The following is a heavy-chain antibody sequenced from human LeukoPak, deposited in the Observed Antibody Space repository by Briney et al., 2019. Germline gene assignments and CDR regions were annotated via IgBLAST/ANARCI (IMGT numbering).Heavy chain of an antibody. D-gene: IGHD6-19*01. CDR1: GYTFTSYS. Sequence: GASVTVSCKASGYTFTSYSMYWVRQAPGQRLEWMGWINAGNGNTKYSQEFQGRVTITRDTSASTAYMELSSLRSEDMAVYYCARLDSSASFPDYWGQGTLVTVSS. CDR2: INAGNGNT. J-gene: IGHJ4*02. CDR3: ARLDSSASFPDY. V-gene: IGHV1-3*03.